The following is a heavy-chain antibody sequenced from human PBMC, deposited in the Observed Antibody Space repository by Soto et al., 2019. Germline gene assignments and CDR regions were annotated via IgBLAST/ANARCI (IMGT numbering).Heavy chain of an antibody. CDR1: GYTFTSYG. CDR3: ARARDMDV. J-gene: IGHJ6*02. V-gene: IGHV1-46*01. CDR2: INPSVGST. Sequence: ASVKVSCKASGYTFTSYGISWVRQAPGQGLEWMGIINPSVGSTTYAQSFQDRVTMTRDTATSTVYIELSSLKSEDTAVYYCARARDMDVWGQGTTVTVSS.